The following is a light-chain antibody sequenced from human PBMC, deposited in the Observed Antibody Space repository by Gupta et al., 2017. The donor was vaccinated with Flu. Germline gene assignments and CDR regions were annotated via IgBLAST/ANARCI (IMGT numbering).Light chain of an antibody. J-gene: IGKJ1*01. CDR2: DAN. V-gene: IGKV3-11*01. CDR3: QQRRNWPGT. Sequence: SPATLSLSPGERATLSCRASQSVSSYLAWYQQKPGQAPRLLIYDANNRATGIPARFSGSGSGTDFTLTISSLEAEDFAVYYCQQRRNWPGTFGQGTKVEIK. CDR1: QSVSSY.